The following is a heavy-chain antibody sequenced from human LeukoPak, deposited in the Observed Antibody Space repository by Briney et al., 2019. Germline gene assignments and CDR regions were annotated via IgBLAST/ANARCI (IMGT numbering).Heavy chain of an antibody. J-gene: IGHJ4*02. D-gene: IGHD6-13*01. V-gene: IGHV1-2*02. CDR2: ISPNSDGT. Sequence: ASVKVSCKASGYTFTGYYMHWVRQAPGQGLEWMGWISPNSDGTNYAQKFQGRVTMTEDTSTDTAYMELSSLRSEDTAVYYCATVYDAAGTLGYWGQGTLVTVSS. CDR3: ATVYDAAGTLGY. CDR1: GYTFTGYY.